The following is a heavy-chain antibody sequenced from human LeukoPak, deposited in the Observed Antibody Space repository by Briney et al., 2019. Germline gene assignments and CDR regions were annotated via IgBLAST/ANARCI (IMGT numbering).Heavy chain of an antibody. Sequence: SVKVSCKASGGTFSSYAISWVRQAPGQALEWMGWITPFNGNTNYAQKFQDRVTITRDRSMSTAYMELSSLRSEDTAMYYCASADSRGVGATTSYYGMDVWGQGTTVTVSS. CDR2: ITPFNGNT. V-gene: IGHV1-45*02. CDR3: ASADSRGVGATTSYYGMDV. D-gene: IGHD1-26*01. CDR1: GGTFSSYA. J-gene: IGHJ6*02.